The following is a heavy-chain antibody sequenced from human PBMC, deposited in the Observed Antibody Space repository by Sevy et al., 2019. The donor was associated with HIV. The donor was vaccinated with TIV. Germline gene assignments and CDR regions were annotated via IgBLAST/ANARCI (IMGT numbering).Heavy chain of an antibody. CDR3: ARDCSSTTCLWGLDV. CDR1: GFTFSSYW. CDR2: IKKDGSEK. D-gene: IGHD2-2*01. Sequence: GGSLRLSCAASGFTFSSYWMTWVRQAPGKGLEWVANIKKDGSEKYYVDSVKGRFTISRDNAKNSLYIQMNSLRAEDTAVYFCARDCSSTTCLWGLDVWGQGTTVTVSS. V-gene: IGHV3-7*03. J-gene: IGHJ6*02.